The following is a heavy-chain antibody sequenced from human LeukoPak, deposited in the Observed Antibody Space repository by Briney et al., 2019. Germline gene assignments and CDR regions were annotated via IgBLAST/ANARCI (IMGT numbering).Heavy chain of an antibody. CDR1: GFTVSRTY. J-gene: IGHJ4*02. CDR2: IYIDGST. V-gene: IGHV3-66*02. Sequence: GGSLRLSCAASGFTVSRTYMTWVRQAPGKGLECVAVIYIDGSTYHADSVKGRFTISRDTSKNTLQLQMNSLRVEDTAVYYRAREGHDDMLTAYYPLDYWGQGTLVTVSS. CDR3: AREGHDDMLTAYYPLDY. D-gene: IGHD3-9*01.